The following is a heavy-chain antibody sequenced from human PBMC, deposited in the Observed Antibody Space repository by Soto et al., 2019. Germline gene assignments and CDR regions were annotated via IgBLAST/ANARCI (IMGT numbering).Heavy chain of an antibody. V-gene: IGHV5-51*01. D-gene: IGHD2-2*01. CDR1: GYSFTSYW. CDR2: IYPGDSDT. Sequence: PGESLKISCKGSGYSFTSYWIGWVRQMPGKGLEWTGIIYPGDSDTRYSPSFQGQVTISADKSISTAYLQWSSLKASDTAMYYCARGVVVVPAATGSWFDPWGQGTLVTVSS. J-gene: IGHJ5*02. CDR3: ARGVVVVPAATGSWFDP.